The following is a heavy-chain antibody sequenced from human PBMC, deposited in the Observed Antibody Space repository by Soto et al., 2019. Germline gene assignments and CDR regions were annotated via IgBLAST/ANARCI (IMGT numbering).Heavy chain of an antibody. Sequence: PGGSLRLSCAASGFTFSSYAMSWVRQAPGKGLEWVSAISGSGGSTYYADSVKGRFTISRDNSKNTLYLQMNSLRAEDTAVYYCAHSRIRYYGMDVWGQGTTVTVSS. CDR2: ISGSGGST. CDR1: GFTFSSYA. CDR3: AHSRIRYYGMDV. J-gene: IGHJ6*02. D-gene: IGHD2-15*01. V-gene: IGHV3-23*01.